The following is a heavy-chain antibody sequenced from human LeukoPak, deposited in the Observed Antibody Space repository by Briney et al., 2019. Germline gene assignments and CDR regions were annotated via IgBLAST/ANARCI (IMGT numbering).Heavy chain of an antibody. CDR3: ARESIYYGSGSYSYFDY. D-gene: IGHD3-10*01. CDR1: GGSISSNNYY. Sequence: SETLSLTCTVSGGSISSNNYYWGWIRQPPGKGLEWIGSIYYSGSTYYNPSLKSRVTISVDTSKNQFSLKLSSVTAADTAVYYCARESIYYGSGSYSYFDYWGQGTLVTVSS. J-gene: IGHJ4*02. V-gene: IGHV4-39*07. CDR2: IYYSGST.